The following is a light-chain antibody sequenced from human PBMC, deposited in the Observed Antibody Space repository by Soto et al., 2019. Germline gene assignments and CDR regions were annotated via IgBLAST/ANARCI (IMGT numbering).Light chain of an antibody. CDR2: GAS. Sequence: EIVLTQSPGTLSLSPGERATLSCRASQSVSSSYLAWYQQKPGQAPRLLIYGASSRATGIPDRFSGSGSGTDFTLTISRLEPEDFPVYYCQHRTFGQGTKLEIK. CDR1: QSVSSSY. J-gene: IGKJ2*01. V-gene: IGKV3-20*01. CDR3: QHRT.